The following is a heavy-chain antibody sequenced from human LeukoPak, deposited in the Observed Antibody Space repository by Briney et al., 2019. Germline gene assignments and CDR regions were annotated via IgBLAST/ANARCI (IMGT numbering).Heavy chain of an antibody. CDR1: GGSISSSSYF. CDR2: IYYSGST. Sequence: SETLSLTCTVSGGSISSSSYFWGWIRQPPGKGLEWIGSIYYSGSTSYNTSLKSRVTISVDMSKNQFSLRLSSVTAADTAVYYCARNRVVGAPNFDYWGQGTLVTVFS. J-gene: IGHJ4*02. V-gene: IGHV4-39*07. D-gene: IGHD1-26*01. CDR3: ARNRVVGAPNFDY.